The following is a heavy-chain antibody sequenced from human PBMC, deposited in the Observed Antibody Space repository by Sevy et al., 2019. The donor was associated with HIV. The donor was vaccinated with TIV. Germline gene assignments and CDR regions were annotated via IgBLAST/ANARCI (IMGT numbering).Heavy chain of an antibody. V-gene: IGHV3-9*01. CDR3: AKDISSTGGMDV. CDR2: ISWNSGSI. J-gene: IGHJ6*02. CDR1: GFTFDDYA. Sequence: GGSLRLSCAASGFTFDDYAMHWVRQAPGKGLEWVSGISWNSGSIGYADSVKGRFTISRDNAKNSLYLQMNSLRAEDTALYYCAKDISSTGGMDVWGQRTTVTDSS. D-gene: IGHD6-13*01.